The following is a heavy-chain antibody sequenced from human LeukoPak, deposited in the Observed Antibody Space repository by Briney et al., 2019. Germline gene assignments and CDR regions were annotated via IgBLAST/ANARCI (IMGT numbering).Heavy chain of an antibody. CDR2: IYYSGNT. CDR3: ARQTGVGLFILP. J-gene: IGHJ4*02. Sequence: SETLSLTCTVSGYSISSGYYWGWIRQPPGKGLEWVGSIYYSGNTYYNPSLKSRVTISVDTSKNQFSLKLTSVTAADTAVYYCARQTGVGLFILPGGRGTLVTVSS. V-gene: IGHV4-38-2*02. CDR1: GYSISSGYY. D-gene: IGHD3-3*01.